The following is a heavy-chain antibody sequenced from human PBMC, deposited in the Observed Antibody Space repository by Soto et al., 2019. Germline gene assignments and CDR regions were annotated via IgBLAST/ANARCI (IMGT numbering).Heavy chain of an antibody. V-gene: IGHV3-33*01. D-gene: IGHD1-26*01. CDR1: GFTFSSYG. J-gene: IGHJ4*02. CDR3: ARGSGWEPTDYFDY. Sequence: GGSLRLSCAASGFTFSSYGMHWVRQAPGKGLEWVAVIWYDGSNKYYADSVKGRFTISRDNSKNTLYLQMNSLRAEDTAVYYCARGSGWEPTDYFDYWGQGTLVTVSS. CDR2: IWYDGSNK.